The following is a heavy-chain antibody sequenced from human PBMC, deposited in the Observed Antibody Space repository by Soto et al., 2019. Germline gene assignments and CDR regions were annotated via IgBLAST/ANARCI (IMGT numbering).Heavy chain of an antibody. D-gene: IGHD3-10*01. V-gene: IGHV1-58*01. CDR1: GFTFTSSA. CDR3: AADLSWYYGSASYAN. CDR2: IVVGSGNT. Sequence: ASVKVSCKASGFTFTSSAVQWVRQARGQRLEWIGWIVVGSGNTNYAQKFQERVTITRDMSTSTAYMELSSLRSEDTAVYYCAADLSWYYGSASYANWGQGTLVTVSS. J-gene: IGHJ4*02.